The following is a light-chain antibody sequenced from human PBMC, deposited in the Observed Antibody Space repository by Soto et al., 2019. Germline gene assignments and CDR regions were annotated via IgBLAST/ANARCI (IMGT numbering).Light chain of an antibody. J-gene: IGLJ2*01. CDR1: SSDIGTYDF. Sequence: HSVLTQPASVSGSPGQSITISCTGTSSDIGTYDFVSWYQQHPGTAPKLILYEVTNRPPGLSDRFSGSKSGNTASLLISGLQADDEADYFCSSYAKDRTLLFGGGTKLTVL. V-gene: IGLV2-14*01. CDR3: SSYAKDRTLL. CDR2: EVT.